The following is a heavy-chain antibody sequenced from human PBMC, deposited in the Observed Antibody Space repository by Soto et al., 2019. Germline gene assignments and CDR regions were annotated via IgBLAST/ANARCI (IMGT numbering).Heavy chain of an antibody. CDR3: TRILWSSRRDALDI. V-gene: IGHV3-23*01. CDR2: IGTSGTPT. CDR1: GFTFRNYA. D-gene: IGHD2-21*01. Sequence: GGSLRLSCIASGFTFRNYAMAWVRQAPGEDLEWVSAIGTSGTPTLYADSVKSRFSISRDDSRNTVSLQMNSLGVEDTATYYCTRILWSSRRDALDIWGQGTTLTV. J-gene: IGHJ6*02.